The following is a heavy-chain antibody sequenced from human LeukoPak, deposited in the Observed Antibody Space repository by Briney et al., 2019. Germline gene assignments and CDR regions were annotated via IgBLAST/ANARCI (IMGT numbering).Heavy chain of an antibody. D-gene: IGHD5-24*01. CDR1: GYTFTGYY. CDR2: INPNSGGT. Sequence: GASVKVSCKASGYTFTGYYMHWVRQAPGQGLEWMGWINPNSGGTNYAQKFQGRVTMTRDTSISTAHMELSRLRSDDTAVYYCAIEMGYKVGEFGPFDPWGQGTLVTVSS. CDR3: AIEMGYKVGEFGPFDP. V-gene: IGHV1-2*02. J-gene: IGHJ5*02.